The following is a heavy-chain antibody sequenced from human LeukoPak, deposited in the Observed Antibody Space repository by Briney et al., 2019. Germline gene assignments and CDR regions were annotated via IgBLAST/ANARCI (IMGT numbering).Heavy chain of an antibody. CDR3: ARGGQTFIAAAGTNLDY. D-gene: IGHD6-13*01. Sequence: ASVKVSCKASGGTFSSYAISWVRQAPGQGLEWMGGIIPIFGTANYAQKFQGRVTITADESTSTAYMELSSLRSEDTAVYYCARGGQTFIAAAGTNLDYWGQGTLVTVSS. V-gene: IGHV1-69*13. CDR2: IIPIFGTA. CDR1: GGTFSSYA. J-gene: IGHJ4*02.